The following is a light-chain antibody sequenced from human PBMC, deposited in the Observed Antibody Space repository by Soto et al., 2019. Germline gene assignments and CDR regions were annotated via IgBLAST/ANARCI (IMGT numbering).Light chain of an antibody. CDR3: QVWDNNYDHYV. J-gene: IGLJ1*01. Sequence: SYELTQPPSVSVAPGQTARITCGGNNIGGKSRHWYQQKPGQAPVLVVYDDGDRPSGIPERFSGSNSGNTATLTISRVEAGDEADYYCQVWDNNYDHYVFGTGTKLTVL. CDR1: NIGGKS. CDR2: DDG. V-gene: IGLV3-21*02.